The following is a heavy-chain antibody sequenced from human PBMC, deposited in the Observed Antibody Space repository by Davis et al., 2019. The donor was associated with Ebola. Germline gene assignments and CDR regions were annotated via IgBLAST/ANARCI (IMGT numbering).Heavy chain of an antibody. CDR2: IYPGDSDT. V-gene: IGHV5-51*01. Sequence: PGGSLRLSCKGSGYSFTSYWIGWVRQMPGKGLEWMGIIYPGDSDTRYSPSFQGQVTISADKSISTAYLQWSSLKASDTAMYYCARHRYSSSWYGDYYYGMDVWGQGTTVTVSS. J-gene: IGHJ6*02. CDR3: ARHRYSSSWYGDYYYGMDV. D-gene: IGHD6-13*01. CDR1: GYSFTSYW.